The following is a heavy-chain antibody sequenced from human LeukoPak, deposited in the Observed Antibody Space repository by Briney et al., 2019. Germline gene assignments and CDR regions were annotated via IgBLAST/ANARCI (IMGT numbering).Heavy chain of an antibody. CDR3: ARDINYCTPTLCHRNWFDP. CDR1: GFSLSSYS. Sequence: HPGGSLRLSCAASGFSLSSYSMDWFCQTPGKGLEWISYISSSSNTIYYADSVEGRFTISRDNAKNALYLQMNNLRAEDSAVYFCARDINYCTPTLCHRNWFDPWGQGTLVTVSS. D-gene: IGHD2-8*01. J-gene: IGHJ5*02. V-gene: IGHV3-48*01. CDR2: ISSSSNTI.